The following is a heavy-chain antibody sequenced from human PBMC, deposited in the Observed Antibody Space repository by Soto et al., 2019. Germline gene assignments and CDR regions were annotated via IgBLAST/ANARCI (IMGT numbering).Heavy chain of an antibody. Sequence: GASVKVSCKASGYTFTTYDISWVRQAPGQGLEWMGRISTYNGDTNYPQSLQGRLTMTTDTSTATAYMELRSLGSDDTAVYYCARDPYQFLNVHATHPYRTHVWGQRTSVTVS. V-gene: IGHV1-18*01. CDR3: ARDPYQFLNVHATHPYRTHV. CDR1: GYTFTTYD. D-gene: IGHD2-2*01. CDR2: ISTYNGDT. J-gene: IGHJ6*02.